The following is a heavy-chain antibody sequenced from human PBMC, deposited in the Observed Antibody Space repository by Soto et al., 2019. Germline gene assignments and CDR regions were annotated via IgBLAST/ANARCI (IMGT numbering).Heavy chain of an antibody. CDR2: ISSGSSYI. J-gene: IGHJ4*02. D-gene: IGHD3-3*01. CDR1: GFIFSSYN. Sequence: GGSLRLSCAASGFIFSSYNMNWVRQAPGKGLEWVSSISSGSSYIFYADSVKGRFTISRDNAKNSLYLQMNSLRAEDTAVYYCAKTYYDIWSGYYPIDNWGQGTLVTVSS. CDR3: AKTYYDIWSGYYPIDN. V-gene: IGHV3-21*01.